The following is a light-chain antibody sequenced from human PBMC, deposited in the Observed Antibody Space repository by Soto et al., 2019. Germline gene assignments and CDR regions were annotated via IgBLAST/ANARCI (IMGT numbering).Light chain of an antibody. CDR2: EVS. CDR3: SSYTSSNTRYV. CDR1: SSDVGGYNY. V-gene: IGLV2-14*01. J-gene: IGLJ1*01. Sequence: QSALTQPASVSGSPRQSITISCTGTSSDVGGYNYVSWYQQYPGKAPKLMIYEVSNRPSGVSNRFSGSKSGNTASLTISGLQAEDEADYYCSSYTSSNTRYVFGTGTKLTVL.